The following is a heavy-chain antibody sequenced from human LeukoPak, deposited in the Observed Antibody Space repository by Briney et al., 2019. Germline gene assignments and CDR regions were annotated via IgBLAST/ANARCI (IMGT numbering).Heavy chain of an antibody. D-gene: IGHD3-22*01. J-gene: IGHJ5*01. CDR3: ARDHPYGSSGYSDS. CDR2: ISDNSRHI. Sequence: GGSLRLSCAASGFTFRSYGMNWVRQAPGKGLEWVSYISDNSRHIYYADSVKGRFTISRDNVENSLDLQMNSLRAEDTAVYYCARDHPYGSSGYSDSWGQGTLVTVSS. CDR1: GFTFRSYG. V-gene: IGHV3-21*05.